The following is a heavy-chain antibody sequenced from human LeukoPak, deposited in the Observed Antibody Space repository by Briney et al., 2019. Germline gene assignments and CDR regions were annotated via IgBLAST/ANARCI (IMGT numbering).Heavy chain of an antibody. V-gene: IGHV3-23*01. D-gene: IGHD3-3*01. Sequence: GGSLRLSCAASGFTFRNYTMTWVRQAPGKGLEWVSAISGSGGSTYFADSVKGRFTISRDNSKNTLYLQMNRLRDEDTALFYCAKEVKDTGYYHLDNWGQGTLVTVSS. CDR1: GFTFRNYT. CDR3: AKEVKDTGYYHLDN. CDR2: ISGSGGST. J-gene: IGHJ4*02.